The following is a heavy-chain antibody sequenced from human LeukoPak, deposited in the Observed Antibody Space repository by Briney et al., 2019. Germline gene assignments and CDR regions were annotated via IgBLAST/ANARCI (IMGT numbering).Heavy chain of an antibody. CDR3: AIDLTRYDDSNSGPVDY. Sequence: GASVKVSCKASGYTFTSYGISWVRQAPGQGLESMGWISAYNGNTNYAQKLQGRVTMTIDTSTSTAYMELRSLRSDDTAGYCCAIDLTRYDDSNSGPVDYWGQGTRVTVSS. CDR1: GYTFTSYG. V-gene: IGHV1-18*01. J-gene: IGHJ4*02. D-gene: IGHD4-11*01. CDR2: ISAYNGNT.